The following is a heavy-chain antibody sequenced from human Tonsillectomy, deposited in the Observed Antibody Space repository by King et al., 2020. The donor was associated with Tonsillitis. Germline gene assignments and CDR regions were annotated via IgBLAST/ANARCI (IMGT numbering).Heavy chain of an antibody. D-gene: IGHD6-19*01. CDR2: IYYIGST. Sequence: VQLQESGPGLVKPSETLSLTCTVSGGSISSTYYYWGWIRQPPGKRLDWIGGIYYIGSTYYNPSLKSRVTLSVDTSKNQFSLKLTSVTAADTAVYYSARGSGWTLFENWGQGTLVTVSS. CDR1: GGSISSTYYY. V-gene: IGHV4-39*07. J-gene: IGHJ4*02. CDR3: ARGSGWTLFEN.